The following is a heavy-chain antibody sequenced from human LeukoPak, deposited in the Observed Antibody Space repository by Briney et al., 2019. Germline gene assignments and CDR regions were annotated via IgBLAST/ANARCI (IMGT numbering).Heavy chain of an antibody. CDR2: ISYDGSNK. D-gene: IGHD3-10*01. CDR1: GFTYSSYG. Sequence: GRSLRLSCAASGFTYSSYGMHWVRQAPGKGLEWVAVISYDGSNKYYADSVKGRFTISRDNSKNTLYLQMNSLRAEDTAVYYCAKDYYYGSGSYYYYYGMDVWGKGTTVTVSS. CDR3: AKDYYYGSGSYYYYYGMDV. V-gene: IGHV3-30*18. J-gene: IGHJ6*04.